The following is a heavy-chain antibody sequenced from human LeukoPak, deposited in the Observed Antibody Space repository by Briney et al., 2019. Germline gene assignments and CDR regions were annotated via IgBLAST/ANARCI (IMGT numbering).Heavy chain of an antibody. J-gene: IGHJ3*02. CDR2: IIPIFGTT. D-gene: IGHD2-21*01. CDR1: GGTFSSYT. CDR3: ARGWQLGGDLGDAFDI. Sequence: SVKVSCKASGGTFSSYTITWVRQAPGQGLEWMGGIIPIFGTTNYAQKFQGRVTITADESTSTAYMELSSLRSEDTAVYYCARGWQLGGDLGDAFDIWGQGTMVTVSS. V-gene: IGHV1-69*13.